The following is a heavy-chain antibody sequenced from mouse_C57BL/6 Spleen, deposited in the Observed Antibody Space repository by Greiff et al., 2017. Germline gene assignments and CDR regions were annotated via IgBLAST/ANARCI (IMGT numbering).Heavy chain of an antibody. D-gene: IGHD1-1*01. Sequence: QVQLKQPGTELVKPGASVKLSCKASGYTFTSYWMHWVKQRPGQGLEWIGNINPSNGGTNYNEKFKSKATLTVDKSSSTAYMQLSSLTSEDSAVYYCARSDYLYGSSPWFAYWGQGTLVTVSA. J-gene: IGHJ3*01. CDR3: ARSDYLYGSSPWFAY. V-gene: IGHV1-53*01. CDR2: INPSNGGT. CDR1: GYTFTSYW.